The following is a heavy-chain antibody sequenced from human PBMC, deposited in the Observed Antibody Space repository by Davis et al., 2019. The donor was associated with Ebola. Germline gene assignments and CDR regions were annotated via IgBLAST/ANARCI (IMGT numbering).Heavy chain of an antibody. CDR3: ARDGSSSSWYGDWFDP. CDR1: GFTFSTYW. CDR2: IKQDGSEK. V-gene: IGHV3-7*01. Sequence: GESLKISCAASGFTFSTYWMSWVRQAPGKGLEWVANIKQDGSEKYYVDSVKGRFTISRDNAKNSLYLQMNSLRAEDTAVYYCARDGSSSSWYGDWFDPWGQGTLVTVSS. J-gene: IGHJ5*02. D-gene: IGHD6-13*01.